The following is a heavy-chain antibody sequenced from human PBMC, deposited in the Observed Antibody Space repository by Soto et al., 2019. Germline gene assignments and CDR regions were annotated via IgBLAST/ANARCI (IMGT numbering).Heavy chain of an antibody. CDR1: GGSISSSSYY. CDR3: ESRHDY. CDR2: IYYSGST. J-gene: IGHJ4*02. Sequence: SETLSLTGTVSGGSISSSSYYWGWIRQPPGKGLEWIGSIYYSGSTYYNPSLKSRATISVDTSKNQFSLKLSSVTAADTAVYHCESRHDYWGQGTLLTVYS. V-gene: IGHV4-39*01.